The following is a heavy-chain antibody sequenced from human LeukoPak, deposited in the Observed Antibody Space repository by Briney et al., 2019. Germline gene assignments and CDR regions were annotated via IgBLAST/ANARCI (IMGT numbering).Heavy chain of an antibody. Sequence: ASVKVSCKASGYTFTTYDIYWVREATRERLEWMGWMNPNSGNTGYAQKFQGRVTMTRNTSINTAYMELSSLRSEDTAVYYCARAPLLADYWGQGTLVTVSS. CDR2: MNPNSGNT. CDR3: ARAPLLADY. CDR1: GYTFTTYD. D-gene: IGHD2-21*01. V-gene: IGHV1-8*01. J-gene: IGHJ4*02.